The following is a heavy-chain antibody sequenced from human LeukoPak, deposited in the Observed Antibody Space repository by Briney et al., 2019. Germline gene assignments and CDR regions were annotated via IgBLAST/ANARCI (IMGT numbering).Heavy chain of an antibody. V-gene: IGHV3-23*01. CDR2: ISGSDTST. D-gene: IGHD2-2*01. CDR1: GVTFDNYA. J-gene: IGHJ4*02. CDR3: AKDRYIEYCSSTSCLGPFDY. Sequence: GGSLRLSCAASGVTFDNYAMTWVRQAPGKGLECISLISGSDTSTYYADSVKGRFTISRDNWKNTLFLQMNSLRAEDTAVYYCAKDRYIEYCSSTSCLGPFDYWGQGTLVTVSS.